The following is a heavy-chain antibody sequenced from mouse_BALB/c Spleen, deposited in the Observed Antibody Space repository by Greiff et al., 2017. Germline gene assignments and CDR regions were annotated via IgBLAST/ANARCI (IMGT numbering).Heavy chain of an antibody. CDR3: ARSLIHYYGSYYFDY. V-gene: IGHV3-8*02. Sequence: EVMLVESGPSLVKPSQTLSLTCSVTGDSITSGYWNWIRKFPGNKLEYMGYISYSGSTYYNPSLKSRISITRDTSKNQYYLQLNSVTTEDTATYYCARSLIHYYGSYYFDYWGQGTTLTVSS. D-gene: IGHD1-2*01. J-gene: IGHJ2*01. CDR2: ISYSGST. CDR1: GDSITSGY.